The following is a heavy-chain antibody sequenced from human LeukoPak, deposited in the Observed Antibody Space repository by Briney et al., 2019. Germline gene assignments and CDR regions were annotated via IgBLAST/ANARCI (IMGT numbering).Heavy chain of an antibody. J-gene: IGHJ4*02. V-gene: IGHV3-43*02. CDR1: GFSFDDYA. Sequence: GGSLRLSCAASGFSFDDYAMHWVRLVPGKGLEWVSLLSGDGGTTYYADSVKGRFTISRDNSKNSLSLQMNSLRTEDTALYYCAKAAYSWYYFDYWGQGTLVTVSS. CDR3: AKAAYSWYYFDY. D-gene: IGHD6-13*01. CDR2: LSGDGGTT.